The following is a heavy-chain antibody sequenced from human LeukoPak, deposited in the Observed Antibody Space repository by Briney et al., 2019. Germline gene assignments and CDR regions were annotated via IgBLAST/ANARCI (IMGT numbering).Heavy chain of an antibody. V-gene: IGHV3-23*01. J-gene: IGHJ6*03. Sequence: GGSLRLSCAASGFTFSKYAMSWVRQAPGKGLEWVSTVNDRGTGTYYADPVKGRFTISRDNSKNTLSLQMISLRAEDTALYYCAKGLKTAVGPYMGYHYYMDVWGKGTTVTVSS. CDR2: VNDRGTGT. CDR1: GFTFSKYA. D-gene: IGHD5-18*01. CDR3: AKGLKTAVGPYMGYHYYMDV.